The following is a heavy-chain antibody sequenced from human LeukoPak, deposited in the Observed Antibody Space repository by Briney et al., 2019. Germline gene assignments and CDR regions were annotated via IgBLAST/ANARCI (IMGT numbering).Heavy chain of an antibody. J-gene: IGHJ4*02. D-gene: IGHD3-3*01. CDR3: ATAPHGKFTFWSGYSDPLDY. V-gene: IGHV3-11*04. CDR2: ISSSGSTI. Sequence: GGSLRLSCAASGFTFSDYYMSWIRQAPGKGLEWVSYISSSGSTIYYADSVKGRFTISRSNAKNSMYLQMNSLRAEDTAVYYCATAPHGKFTFWSGYSDPLDYWGQGTLVTVSS. CDR1: GFTFSDYY.